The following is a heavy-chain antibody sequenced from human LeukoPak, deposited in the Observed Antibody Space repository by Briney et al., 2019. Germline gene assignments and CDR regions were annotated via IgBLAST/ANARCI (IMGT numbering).Heavy chain of an antibody. Sequence: SVKVSCKASGGTFSSYAISWVRQAPGQGLEWMGGIIPIFGTANYAQKFQGRVTITADKSTSTAYMELSSLRSEDTAVYYCARPAGPYYYGARRGGLDYWGQGTLVTVSS. CDR1: GGTFSSYA. V-gene: IGHV1-69*06. D-gene: IGHD3-10*01. CDR3: ARPAGPYYYGARRGGLDY. CDR2: IIPIFGTA. J-gene: IGHJ4*02.